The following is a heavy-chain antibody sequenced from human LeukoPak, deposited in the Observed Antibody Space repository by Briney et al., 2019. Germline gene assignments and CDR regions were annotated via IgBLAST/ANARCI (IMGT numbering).Heavy chain of an antibody. J-gene: IGHJ4*02. CDR2: IYYSGST. D-gene: IGHD4-11*01. V-gene: IGHV4-59*01. CDR3: AREGSMTTVKHYFDY. CDR1: GGSISSYY. Sequence: SETLSLTCTVSGGSISSYYWSWIRQPPGKGLEWIGYIYYSGSTNYNPSLKSRVTISVDTSKNQFSPKVSSVTAADTAVYYCAREGSMTTVKHYFDYWGQGTLVTVSP.